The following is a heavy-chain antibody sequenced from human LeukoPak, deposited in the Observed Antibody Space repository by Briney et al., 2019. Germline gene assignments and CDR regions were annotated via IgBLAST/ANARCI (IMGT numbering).Heavy chain of an antibody. Sequence: QTGGSLRLSCVASGFTFSSYEMQWVRQAPGKGLEWVSYISNSGRTIHYADSAKGRFTISRDNAKNSLFLHMNSLRAEDTAVYYCARGDNSSTWNYSFDYWAQGTLVTVSS. D-gene: IGHD6-13*01. CDR2: ISNSGRTI. V-gene: IGHV3-48*03. CDR1: GFTFSSYE. CDR3: ARGDNSSTWNYSFDY. J-gene: IGHJ4*02.